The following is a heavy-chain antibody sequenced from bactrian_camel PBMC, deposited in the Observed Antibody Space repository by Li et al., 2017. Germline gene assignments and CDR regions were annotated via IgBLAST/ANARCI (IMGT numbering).Heavy chain of an antibody. J-gene: IGHJ4*01. CDR1: GITYSSGC. D-gene: IGHD5*01. Sequence: HVQLVESGGGSVQSGGSLRLSCAASGITYSSGCMARFRQAPANEREGLAAIYPDDGRTFYADSVKGRFTIYHDNAKKTAYLQMNSLKPEDTAMYYCAADSRGGFGPLSVFQYNAWGQGTQVTVSS. V-gene: IGHV3S1*01. CDR3: AADSRGGFGPLSVFQYNA. CDR2: IYPDDGRT.